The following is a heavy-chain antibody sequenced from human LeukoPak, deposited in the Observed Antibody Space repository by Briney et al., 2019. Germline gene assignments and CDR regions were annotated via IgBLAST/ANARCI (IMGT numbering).Heavy chain of an antibody. Sequence: SETLSLPCAVYGGSFSGYYWSWIRQPPGKGLEWLGENNHSGSTNYNPSLKSRVTISVDTSKNQFSLKLSSVTAADTAVYYCARGRGGIQLWFTPYPFDYWGQGTLVTVSP. CDR1: GGSFSGYY. CDR2: NNHSGST. CDR3: ARGRGGIQLWFTPYPFDY. D-gene: IGHD5-18*01. V-gene: IGHV4-34*01. J-gene: IGHJ4*02.